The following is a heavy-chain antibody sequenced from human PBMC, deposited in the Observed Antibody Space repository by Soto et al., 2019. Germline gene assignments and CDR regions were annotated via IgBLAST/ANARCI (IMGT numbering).Heavy chain of an antibody. J-gene: IGHJ4*02. D-gene: IGHD4-17*01. CDR2: VYYTGTT. V-gene: IGHV4-59*01. CDR3: ARDTVLTGMFDF. CDR1: GGSIGSYH. Sequence: NPSETLSLTCTVSGGSIGSYHWSWVRQPPGKGLEWIASVYYTGTTNYNPSLGSRVTISIDAPENQISLKLTSVTAADTAFYYCARDTVLTGMFDFWGQGTLVTVS.